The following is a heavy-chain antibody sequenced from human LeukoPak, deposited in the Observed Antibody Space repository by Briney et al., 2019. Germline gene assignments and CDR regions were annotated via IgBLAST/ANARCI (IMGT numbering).Heavy chain of an antibody. J-gene: IGHJ4*02. CDR1: GYTFTGYY. D-gene: IGHD3-3*01. CDR3: ARIKPQGTIFGVVTHFDY. CDR2: INPNSGGT. Sequence: EASVKVSCKASGYTFTGYYMHWVRQAPGQGLEWMGWINPNSGGTNYAQKFQGRVTMTRDTSISTAYMELSRLRSDDTAVYYCARIKPQGTIFGVVTHFDYWGQGTLVTVSS. V-gene: IGHV1-2*02.